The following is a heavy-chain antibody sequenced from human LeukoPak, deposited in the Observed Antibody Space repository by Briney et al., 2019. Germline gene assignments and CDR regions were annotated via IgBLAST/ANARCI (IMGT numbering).Heavy chain of an antibody. D-gene: IGHD2/OR15-2a*01. J-gene: IGHJ6*03. CDR1: EFTFSNYA. Sequence: GGSLRLSCAASEFTFSNYAMHWVRQAPGKGLEWVALTSHDGSDEYYADSVKGRFTISRDNSKNTLFLQMNSLRADDTAVYYCARPFLAGGYYMDVWGKGTTVSVSS. CDR2: TSHDGSDE. CDR3: ARPFLAGGYYMDV. V-gene: IGHV3-30*03.